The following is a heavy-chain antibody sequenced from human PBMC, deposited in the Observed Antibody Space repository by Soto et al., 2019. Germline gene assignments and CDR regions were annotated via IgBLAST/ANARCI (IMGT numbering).Heavy chain of an antibody. CDR2: ISSSGSTI. Sequence: PGGSLRLSCAASGFTFSDYYMSWIRQAPGKGLEWVSYISSSGSTIYYADSVKGRFTISRDNAKNSLYLQMNSLRAEDTAVYYCAGRKIQLWFDAFDIWGQGTMVTVSS. CDR3: AGRKIQLWFDAFDI. J-gene: IGHJ3*02. CDR1: GFTFSDYY. V-gene: IGHV3-11*01. D-gene: IGHD5-18*01.